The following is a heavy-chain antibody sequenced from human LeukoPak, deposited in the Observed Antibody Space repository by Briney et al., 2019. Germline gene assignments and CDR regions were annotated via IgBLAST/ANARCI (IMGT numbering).Heavy chain of an antibody. D-gene: IGHD6-6*01. CDR1: GGTFSSYA. V-gene: IGHV1-69*01. CDR2: IIPIFGTA. CDR3: ARVRSSSSGGGYYYYMDV. J-gene: IGHJ6*03. Sequence: SVKVSCKASGGTFSSYAISWVRQAPGQGLEWMGGIIPIFGTANYAQKFQGRVTITADESTSTAYMELSSLRSEDTAVYYCARVRSSSSGGGYYYYMDVWGKGTTVTVSS.